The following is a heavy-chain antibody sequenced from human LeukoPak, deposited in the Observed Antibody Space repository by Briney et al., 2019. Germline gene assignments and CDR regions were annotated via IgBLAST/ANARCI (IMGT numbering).Heavy chain of an antibody. CDR2: INPNSGGT. Sequence: ASVKVSCKASGYTFTGYYMHWVRQAPGQGLEWMGWINPNSGGTNYAQKFQGRVTMTRDTSISTAYMELSRLRSDDTAVYYCARDSAEDYYDSSGYYQSDALDIWGQGTMVTVSS. CDR1: GYTFTGYY. D-gene: IGHD3-22*01. CDR3: ARDSAEDYYDSSGYYQSDALDI. V-gene: IGHV1-2*02. J-gene: IGHJ3*02.